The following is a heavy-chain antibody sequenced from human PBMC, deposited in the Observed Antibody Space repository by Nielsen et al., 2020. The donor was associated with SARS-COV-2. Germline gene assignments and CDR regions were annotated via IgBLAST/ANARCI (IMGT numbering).Heavy chain of an antibody. CDR3: AKDLSPILRWPTDY. D-gene: IGHD4-23*01. Sequence: GESLKISCAASGFTFSNYAMSWVRQAPGKGLEWVSGINGSGGATYYPDSVKGRFTISRDNSKNTLYLQMNSLRAEDTAVYYCAKDLSPILRWPTDYWGQGTLVTVSS. CDR1: GFTFSNYA. J-gene: IGHJ4*02. CDR2: INGSGGAT. V-gene: IGHV3-23*01.